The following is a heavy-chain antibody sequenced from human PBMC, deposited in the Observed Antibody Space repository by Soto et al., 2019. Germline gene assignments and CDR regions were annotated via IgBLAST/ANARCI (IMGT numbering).Heavy chain of an antibody. CDR1: GFTFSSYA. D-gene: IGHD1-7*01. Sequence: EVQLLESGGGLVQPGGSLRLSCAASGFTFSSYAMSWVRQAPGKGLEWVSAISGSGGSTYYADSVKGRFTISRDNSKNTLYLKMNSMRAHDTAVYYCAKGSNNWTYDSSHFDYWGQGTLVTVSS. V-gene: IGHV3-23*01. J-gene: IGHJ4*02. CDR3: AKGSNNWTYDSSHFDY. CDR2: ISGSGGST.